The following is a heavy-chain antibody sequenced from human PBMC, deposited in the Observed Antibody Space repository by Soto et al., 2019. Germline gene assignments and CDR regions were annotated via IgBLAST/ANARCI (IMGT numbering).Heavy chain of an antibody. D-gene: IGHD3-22*01. CDR3: ARDNFDSSAYRFDY. J-gene: IGHJ4*02. CDR1: GDSVSRNGLA. CDR2: TYYRSKWYN. Sequence: QTLSLTYVISGDSVSRNGLACNWVRQSPASGLKWLGRTYYRSKWYNDYAVSVKSRMTINPVTSKNQFSLQLNSVTPEDTAVYYCARDNFDSSAYRFDYWGQGTLVTVSS. V-gene: IGHV6-1*01.